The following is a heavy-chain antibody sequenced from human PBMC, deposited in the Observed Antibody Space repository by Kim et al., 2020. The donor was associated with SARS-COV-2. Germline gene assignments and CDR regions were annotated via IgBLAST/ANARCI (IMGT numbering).Heavy chain of an antibody. CDR1: GFSFSSHW. D-gene: IGHD6-19*01. V-gene: IGHV3-7*03. CDR3: ARSSGWLIKD. CDR2: IKQDGNEK. J-gene: IGHJ4*02. Sequence: GGSLRLSCAASGFSFSSHWMNWVRQAPGKGLEWVAIIKQDGNEKYYVDSVKGRFTISRDNAKSSLYLQMNSLRADDTALYYCARSSGWLIKDWGQGTLVTVSP.